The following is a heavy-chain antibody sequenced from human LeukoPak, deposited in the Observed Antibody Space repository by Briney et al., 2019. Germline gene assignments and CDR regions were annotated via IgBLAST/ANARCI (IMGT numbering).Heavy chain of an antibody. CDR3: ARGPVDGYSYGFLDY. CDR1: GFTVSSNY. J-gene: IGHJ4*02. CDR2: IYSGGNT. D-gene: IGHD5-18*01. V-gene: IGHV3-53*01. Sequence: QPGGSLRLSCAASGFTVSSNYMNWVRQAPGRGLEWVSVIYSGGNTYYADSVKGRFTISRDNSKNTLYLQMNSQRAEDTAVYYCARGPVDGYSYGFLDYWGQGTLVTVSS.